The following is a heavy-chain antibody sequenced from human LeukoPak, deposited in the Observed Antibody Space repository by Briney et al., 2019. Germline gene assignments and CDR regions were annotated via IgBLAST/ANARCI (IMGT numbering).Heavy chain of an antibody. CDR2: ISSSSSYI. Sequence: PGGSLRLSCAASGFTFSSYAMSWVRQAQGKGLEWVSSISSSSSYIYYADSVKGRFTISRDNAKNSLYLQMNSLRAEDTAVYYCARDTYYYDSSGYRGDYWGQGTLVTVSS. J-gene: IGHJ4*02. CDR1: GFTFSSYA. CDR3: ARDTYYYDSSGYRGDY. D-gene: IGHD3-22*01. V-gene: IGHV3-21*01.